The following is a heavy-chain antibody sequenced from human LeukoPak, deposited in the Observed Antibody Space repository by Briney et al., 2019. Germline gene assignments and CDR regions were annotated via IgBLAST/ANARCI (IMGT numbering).Heavy chain of an antibody. D-gene: IGHD3-22*01. CDR2: ITGSGDST. CDR3: AKPLVSDYYDSSGYWGY. J-gene: IGHJ4*02. Sequence: GGSLRLSCAASGFTFSSYGMSWVRQAPGKGLEWVSAITGSGDSTYYSDSVKGRFTISRGNSKNTLYVQMNSLRAEDTAVYYCAKPLVSDYYDSSGYWGYWGQGALVTVSS. V-gene: IGHV3-23*01. CDR1: GFTFSSYG.